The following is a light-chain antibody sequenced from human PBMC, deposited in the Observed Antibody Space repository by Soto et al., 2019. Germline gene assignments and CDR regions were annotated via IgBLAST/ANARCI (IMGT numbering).Light chain of an antibody. CDR2: DVT. J-gene: IGLJ1*01. CDR1: STDIGAYKF. Sequence: QSVLTQPASVSASPGQSITISCTGTSTDIGAYKFVSWYQQHPGKAPKLTIYDVTSRPSGVSNRFSGSKSGNTASLIISGLQAEDDGDYYCISFSGFDPYVFLTGTKVTV. V-gene: IGLV2-14*03. CDR3: ISFSGFDPYV.